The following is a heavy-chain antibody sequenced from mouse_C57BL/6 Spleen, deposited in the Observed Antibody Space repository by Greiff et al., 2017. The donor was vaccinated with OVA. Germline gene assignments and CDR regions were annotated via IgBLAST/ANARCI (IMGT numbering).Heavy chain of an antibody. CDR3: ARWDYVDAMDY. V-gene: IGHV1-26*01. D-gene: IGHD1-1*01. J-gene: IGHJ4*01. Sequence: EVQLQQSGPELVKPGASVKISCKASGYTFTDYYMNWVKQSHGKSLEWIGDINPNNGGTSYNQKFKGKATLTVDKSSSTAYMELRSLTSEDSAVYYCARWDYVDAMDYWGQGTSVTVSS. CDR1: GYTFTDYY. CDR2: INPNNGGT.